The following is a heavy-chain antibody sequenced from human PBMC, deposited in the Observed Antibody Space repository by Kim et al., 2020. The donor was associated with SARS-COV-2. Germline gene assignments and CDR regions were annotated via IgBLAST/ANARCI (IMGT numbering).Heavy chain of an antibody. J-gene: IGHJ4*02. Sequence: GSLRLSCAASGFTFSSYEMNWVRQAPGKGLEWVSYISSSGSTIYYADSVKGRFTISRDNAKNSLYLQMNSLRAEDTAVYYCARVERESYYYDSSGYYYSDYWGQGTLVTVSS. CDR2: ISSSGSTI. CDR3: ARVERESYYYDSSGYYYSDY. V-gene: IGHV3-48*03. D-gene: IGHD3-22*01. CDR1: GFTFSSYE.